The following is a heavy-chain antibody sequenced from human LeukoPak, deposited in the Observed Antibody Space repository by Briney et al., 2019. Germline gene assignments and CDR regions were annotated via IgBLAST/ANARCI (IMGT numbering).Heavy chain of an antibody. J-gene: IGHJ5*02. CDR1: GFTFSSYS. V-gene: IGHV3-48*04. CDR2: ISSSGSTI. Sequence: PGGSLRLSCAASGFTFSSYSMNWVRQAQGKGLEWVSYISSSGSTIYYADSVKGRFTISRDNAKNSLYLQMNSLRAEDTAVYYCARGVAAAVRWFDPWGQGTLVTVSS. CDR3: ARGVAAAVRWFDP. D-gene: IGHD6-13*01.